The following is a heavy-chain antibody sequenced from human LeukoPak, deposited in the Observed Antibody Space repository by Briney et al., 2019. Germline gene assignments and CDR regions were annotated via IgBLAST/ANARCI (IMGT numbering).Heavy chain of an antibody. CDR3: ARDLVSRSNY. V-gene: IGHV3-7*01. Sequence: PGGSLRLSCAASGFTFNYYWMSWVRQAPGKGLEWVANIKQDGSEKYYVGSVRGRFTISRDNAKNSLFLQLNSLRDEDTAVYYCARDLVSRSNYWGQGTPVTVSS. J-gene: IGHJ4*02. CDR1: GFTFNYYW. CDR2: IKQDGSEK. D-gene: IGHD6-6*01.